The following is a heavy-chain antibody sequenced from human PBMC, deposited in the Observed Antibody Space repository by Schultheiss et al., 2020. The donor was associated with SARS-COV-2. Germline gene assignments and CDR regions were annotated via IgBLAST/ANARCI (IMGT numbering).Heavy chain of an antibody. CDR1: GFIFSNYA. D-gene: IGHD6-6*01. V-gene: IGHV3-30*01. CDR3: ARESGSSSGDFDY. CDR2: ISYDGSYK. J-gene: IGHJ4*02. Sequence: GGSLRLSCAASGFIFSNYAMHWVRQAPGKGIEWVAVISYDGSYKKYADSVEGRFTITRDKSKNSLSLQMNSLRAEDTAVYYCARESGSSSGDFDYWGQGTLVTVSS.